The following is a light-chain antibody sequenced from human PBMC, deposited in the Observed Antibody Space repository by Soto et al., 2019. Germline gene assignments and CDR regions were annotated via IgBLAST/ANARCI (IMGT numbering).Light chain of an antibody. CDR2: GAS. V-gene: IGKV3-15*01. Sequence: EIVMTQSPATLSVSPGERATLSCRASQSVSSNLAWYQQKPGQAPRLLIYGASTRATGIPARFSGSGSGTEFTLTISSLQSEDFAVYYCQQYKNWPRVTFGVGTKVDIK. CDR3: QQYKNWPRVT. J-gene: IGKJ4*01. CDR1: QSVSSN.